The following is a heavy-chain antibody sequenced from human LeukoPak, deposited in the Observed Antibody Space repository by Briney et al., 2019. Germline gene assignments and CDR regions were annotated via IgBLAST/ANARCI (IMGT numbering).Heavy chain of an antibody. Sequence: SVKVSCKASGGTFSTYAISWVRQAPGQGLEWMGGIIPIFGTANYAQKFQDRVTITADESTSTVYMELSSLRSEDTAVYYCAKRGSGYYFDYWGQGTLVTVSS. CDR3: AKRGSGYYFDY. CDR2: IIPIFGTA. D-gene: IGHD3-22*01. V-gene: IGHV1-69*13. CDR1: GGTFSTYA. J-gene: IGHJ4*02.